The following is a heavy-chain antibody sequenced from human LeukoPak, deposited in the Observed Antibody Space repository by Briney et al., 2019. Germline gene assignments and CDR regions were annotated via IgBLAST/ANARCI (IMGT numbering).Heavy chain of an antibody. Sequence: ASVKVSCKASGYTFTGYYMHWVRQAPGQGLEWMGWINPNSGGTIYAQKFQGRVTMTRDTSISTAYMELSRLRSDDTAVYYCARIYDFWSGYFQHWGQGTLVTVSS. J-gene: IGHJ1*01. D-gene: IGHD3-3*01. CDR1: GYTFTGYY. CDR2: INPNSGGT. CDR3: ARIYDFWSGYFQH. V-gene: IGHV1-2*02.